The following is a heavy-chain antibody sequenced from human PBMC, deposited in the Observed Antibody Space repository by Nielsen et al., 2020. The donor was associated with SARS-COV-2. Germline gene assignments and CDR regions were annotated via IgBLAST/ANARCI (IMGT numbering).Heavy chain of an antibody. CDR3: ARDAAYRRFDY. Sequence: GRSLRPSFAASGLTFSSSWMVWVRQAPGKRLEWVANINEDGSVVNYVDSVKGRFTISRDNAVKTLYLQMNSLRAEDTAVYYCARDAAYRRFDYWGQGTLVTVSS. CDR1: GLTFSSSW. J-gene: IGHJ4*02. V-gene: IGHV3-7*05. D-gene: IGHD4-11*01. CDR2: INEDGSVV.